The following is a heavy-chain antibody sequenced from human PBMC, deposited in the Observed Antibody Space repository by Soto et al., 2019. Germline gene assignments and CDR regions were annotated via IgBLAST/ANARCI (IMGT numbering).Heavy chain of an antibody. CDR3: ARSRGYSSGGSCGAFDI. D-gene: IGHD2-15*01. CDR1: GGTFSSYA. CDR2: IIPIFGTA. J-gene: IGHJ3*02. V-gene: IGHV1-69*06. Sequence: ASVKVSCKASGGTFSSYAISWVRQAPGQGLEWMGGIIPIFGTANYAQKFQGRVTITADKSTSTAYMELSSLRSEDTAVYYCARSRGYSSGGSCGAFDIWGQGTMVTVSS.